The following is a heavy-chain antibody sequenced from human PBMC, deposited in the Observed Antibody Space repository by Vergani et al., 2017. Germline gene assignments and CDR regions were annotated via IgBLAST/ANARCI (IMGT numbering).Heavy chain of an antibody. J-gene: IGHJ4*02. V-gene: IGHV1-24*01. CDR3: SRYCSSTSCSDFDY. D-gene: IGHD2-2*01. Sequence: QVQLVQSGAEVKKPGASVKVSCKVSGYTLTELSMHWVRQAPGKGLEWMGGFDPEDGETIYAQKFQGRVTMTEDTSTDTAYMELRSLRSDDTAVYYCSRYCSSTSCSDFDYWGQGTLVTVSS. CDR1: GYTLTELS. CDR2: FDPEDGET.